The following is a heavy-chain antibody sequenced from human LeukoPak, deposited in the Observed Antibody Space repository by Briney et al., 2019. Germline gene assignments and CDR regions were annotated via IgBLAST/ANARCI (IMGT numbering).Heavy chain of an antibody. D-gene: IGHD3-3*01. CDR3: ARGSEWLSTDY. Sequence: PSETLSLTCTVSGGSISIGGYYWSWIRQHPGKGLEWIGYIYYSGSTYYNPSLKSRVTISVDTSKNQFSLKLSSVTAADTAVYYCARGSEWLSTDYWGQGTLVTVSS. CDR2: IYYSGST. CDR1: GGSISIGGYY. J-gene: IGHJ4*02. V-gene: IGHV4-31*03.